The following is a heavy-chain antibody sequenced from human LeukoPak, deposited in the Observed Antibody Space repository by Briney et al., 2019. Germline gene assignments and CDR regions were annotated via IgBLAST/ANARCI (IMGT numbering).Heavy chain of an antibody. CDR1: GLTVGGNY. V-gene: IGHV3-53*01. CDR3: ARVLNPTTGGAFDI. Sequence: GGSLRLSCAASGLTVGGNYVTWVRQAPGKGLEWVSILHRDGSTFYTDSVKGRFTFSRDNSKNTVFLQMNSLRVEDTAVYYCARVLNPTTGGAFDIWGLGTMVTVSS. J-gene: IGHJ3*02. D-gene: IGHD7-27*01. CDR2: LHRDGST.